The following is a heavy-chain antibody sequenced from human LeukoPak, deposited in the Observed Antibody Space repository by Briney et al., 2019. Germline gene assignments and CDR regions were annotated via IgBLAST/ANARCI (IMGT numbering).Heavy chain of an antibody. V-gene: IGHV3-30-3*01. CDR3: ARPYSWLFAACYM. CDR1: GFAFSSYD. Sequence: GGSLRLSCAASGFAFSSYDMHWVRQAPGKGLEWVAVISYDGSNEYYADSVKGRFTISRDNAKNTLYVQMNDLRVEDTAVYYCARPYSWLFAACYMWGQGTMVTVSS. J-gene: IGHJ3*02. CDR2: ISYDGSNE. D-gene: IGHD3-22*01.